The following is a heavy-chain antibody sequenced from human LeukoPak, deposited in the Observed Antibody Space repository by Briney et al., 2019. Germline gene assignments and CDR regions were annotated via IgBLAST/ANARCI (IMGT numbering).Heavy chain of an antibody. CDR3: ARGDRYGYYFDY. CDR2: INTSGST. V-gene: IGHV4-4*07. J-gene: IGHJ4*02. CDR1: GDSISSYY. D-gene: IGHD3-16*01. Sequence: PETLSLTCTVSGDSISSYYWSWIRQPAGKGVEWIGRINTSGSTKYNPSLKSRVTMSVDTSKNQFSLKLSSVTAADTAVYYCARGDRYGYYFDYWGQGTLVTVSS.